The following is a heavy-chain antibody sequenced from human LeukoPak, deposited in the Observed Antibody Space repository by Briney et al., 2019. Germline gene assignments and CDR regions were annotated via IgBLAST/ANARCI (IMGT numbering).Heavy chain of an antibody. J-gene: IGHJ6*03. CDR2: IIPILGIA. V-gene: IGHV1-69*04. CDR1: GGTFSSYA. Sequence: SVEVSCKASGGTFSSYAISWVRQAPGQGLEWMGRIIPILGIANYAQKFQGRVTITADKSTSTAYMELSSLRSEDTAVYYCARERDYYDSSGYYRAGAYYYYMDVWGKGTTVTVSS. D-gene: IGHD3-22*01. CDR3: ARERDYYDSSGYYRAGAYYYYMDV.